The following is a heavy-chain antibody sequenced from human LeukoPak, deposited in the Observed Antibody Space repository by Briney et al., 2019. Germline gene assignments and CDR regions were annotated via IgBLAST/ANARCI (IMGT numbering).Heavy chain of an antibody. D-gene: IGHD5-18*01. CDR3: ARNTAPGYGLDV. Sequence: ASVKVSCKGSRYTFTCYYIHWVRQAPGQGFEWMGWIHPNSGATGYAQNFQGRVTMTRDTSISTAYMDLSSLRSDDTAVYYCARNTAPGYGLDVWGQGTPVTVSS. V-gene: IGHV1-2*02. J-gene: IGHJ6*02. CDR2: IHPNSGAT. CDR1: RYTFTCYY.